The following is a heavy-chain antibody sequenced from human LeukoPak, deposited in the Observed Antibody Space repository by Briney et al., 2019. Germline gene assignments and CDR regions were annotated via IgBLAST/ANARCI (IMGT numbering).Heavy chain of an antibody. Sequence: GGSLRLSCAASGFSFSDYWMSWVRQAPGKGLEWVSAISGSGDITYYADSVKGRFTISRDNSKNTLYLQINSLGVEDTAVYYCAKGDHYDSSGYYHNWFDPWGQGTLVIVSS. CDR2: ISGSGDIT. J-gene: IGHJ5*02. D-gene: IGHD3-22*01. CDR1: GFSFSDYW. CDR3: AKGDHYDSSGYYHNWFDP. V-gene: IGHV3-23*01.